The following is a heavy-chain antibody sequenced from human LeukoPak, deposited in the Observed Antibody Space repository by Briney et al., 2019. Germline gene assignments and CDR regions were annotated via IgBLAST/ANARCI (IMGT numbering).Heavy chain of an antibody. Sequence: PSETLSLTCAVYGGSFSGYYWSWIRQPPGKGLEWIGEINHSGSTNYNPSLKSRVTISVDKSKTQFSLKLSSVTAADTAVYYCARDHDCSGGSCYPFDYWGQGTLVTVSS. J-gene: IGHJ4*02. CDR3: ARDHDCSGGSCYPFDY. CDR2: INHSGST. CDR1: GGSFSGYY. D-gene: IGHD2-15*01. V-gene: IGHV4-34*01.